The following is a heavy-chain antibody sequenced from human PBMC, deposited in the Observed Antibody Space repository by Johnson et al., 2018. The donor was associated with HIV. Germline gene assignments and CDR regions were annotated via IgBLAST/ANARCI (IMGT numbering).Heavy chain of an antibody. CDR3: AREDYHYDGSGHVLGAFDI. CDR2: ISSDASEK. D-gene: IGHD3-22*01. CDR1: GFTFSTYA. V-gene: IGHV3-30*04. J-gene: IGHJ3*02. Sequence: QMQLVESGGGVVQPGRSLRLSCAASGFTFSTYAIHWVRQSPGYGLEWVAVISSDASEKYYADSVKGRFTVSRDNSKQTLYLAMNSLRAEDTAVYFCAREDYHYDGSGHVLGAFDIWGQGTMVTVSS.